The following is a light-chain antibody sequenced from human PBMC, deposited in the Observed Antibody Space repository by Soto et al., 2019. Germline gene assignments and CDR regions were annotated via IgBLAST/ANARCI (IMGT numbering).Light chain of an antibody. Sequence: EIVMTQSPATLSVSPGERATLSCRASQDINRNLAWYQQKPGQAPRLLTYGASTMPTDPPTSFSGGGSGTEFNLTISSLQPEDFAVYYCQQYDNWPPTFGPGTKLEIK. CDR3: QQYDNWPPT. V-gene: IGKV3-15*01. CDR2: GAS. J-gene: IGKJ2*01. CDR1: QDINRN.